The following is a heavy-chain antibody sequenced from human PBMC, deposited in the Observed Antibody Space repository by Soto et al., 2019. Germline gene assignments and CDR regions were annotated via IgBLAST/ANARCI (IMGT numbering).Heavy chain of an antibody. D-gene: IGHD3-3*01. CDR3: AKVTRERAYYDFWSGYEGACSDI. CDR1: GFTFSSYG. Sequence: QVQLVESGGGVVQPGRSLRLSCAASGFTFSSYGMHWVRQAPGKGLEWVAVISYDGSNKYYADSVKGRFTISRDSSKNRLYLQMNSLRAGDTAVYSCAKVTRERAYYDFWSGYEGACSDICGQGGMVTVSS. V-gene: IGHV3-30*18. J-gene: IGHJ3*02. CDR2: ISYDGSNK.